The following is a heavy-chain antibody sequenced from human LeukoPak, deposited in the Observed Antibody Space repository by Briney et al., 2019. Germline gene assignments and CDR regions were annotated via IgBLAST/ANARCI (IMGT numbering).Heavy chain of an antibody. V-gene: IGHV1-2*02. D-gene: IGHD2-2*01. CDR3: AREFVAVASTPTHYYYYYMDV. CDR1: GYTFTGYY. CDR2: INPNSGGT. Sequence: ASVKVSYKASGYTFTGYYMHWVRQAPGQGLEWMGWINPNSGGTNYAQKFQGRVTMTRDTSISTAYMELSRLRSDDTAVYYCAREFVAVASTPTHYYYYYMDVWGKGTTVTVSS. J-gene: IGHJ6*03.